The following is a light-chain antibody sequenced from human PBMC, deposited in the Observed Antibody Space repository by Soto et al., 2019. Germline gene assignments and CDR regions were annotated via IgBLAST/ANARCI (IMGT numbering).Light chain of an antibody. CDR3: CSYAGSHPHVV. CDR1: SSDVGGYNY. Sequence: QSALTQPRSVSGSPGQSVSISCTGTSSDVGGYNYVSWYQQHPGKAPKLMIYDVSKRPSGVPDRFSGSKSGNTASLTISGLQAEDEADYYCCSYAGSHPHVVFGGGTKLTVL. J-gene: IGLJ2*01. CDR2: DVS. V-gene: IGLV2-11*01.